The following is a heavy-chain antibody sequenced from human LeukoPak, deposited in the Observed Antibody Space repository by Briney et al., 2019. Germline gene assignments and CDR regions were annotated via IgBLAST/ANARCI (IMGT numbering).Heavy chain of an antibody. CDR3: AGDSRTYSSLYSSYYYGMDV. J-gene: IGHJ6*02. Sequence: SETLSLTCTVAGGSIGSYYWSWIRQPPGKGLEWIGYIYYSGSTNYNPSLKSRVTISVDTSKNQFTLNLSSVTAADTAGCSGAGDSRTYSSLYSSYYYGMDVWGQATTVTVSS. CDR1: GGSIGSYY. D-gene: IGHD2-15*01. V-gene: IGHV4-59*01. CDR2: IYYSGST.